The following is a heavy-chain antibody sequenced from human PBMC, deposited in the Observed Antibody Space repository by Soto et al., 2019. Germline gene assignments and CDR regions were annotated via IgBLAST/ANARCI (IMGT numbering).Heavy chain of an antibody. CDR1: GYTFTTYG. Sequence: QVQLVQSGAEVKKPGASVKVSCKASGYTFTTYGITWVRQAPGQGLEWMGWFSAYNGNTNYAQKRQGRVTMTTDTSTSKAYMELRSLRSDDTAVYYCARDHGYCSGGTCYPRYWGQGTLVTVSS. CDR2: FSAYNGNT. CDR3: ARDHGYCSGGTCYPRY. D-gene: IGHD2-15*01. V-gene: IGHV1-18*01. J-gene: IGHJ4*02.